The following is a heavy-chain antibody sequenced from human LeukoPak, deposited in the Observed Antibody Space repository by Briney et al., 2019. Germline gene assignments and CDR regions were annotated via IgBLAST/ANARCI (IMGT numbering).Heavy chain of an antibody. J-gene: IGHJ4*02. CDR2: IKRDGSEE. V-gene: IGHV3-7*01. CDR1: GFTFSSYW. D-gene: IGHD3-22*01. Sequence: AGGSLRLSCAGSGFTFSSYWMSWVRQAPGKGLEWVASIKRDGSEEYYVDSVKGRFTISRDNAKNSVYLQMNSLRAEDTAVYYCARDRHSSVDYWGQGTLVTVSS. CDR3: ARDRHSSVDY.